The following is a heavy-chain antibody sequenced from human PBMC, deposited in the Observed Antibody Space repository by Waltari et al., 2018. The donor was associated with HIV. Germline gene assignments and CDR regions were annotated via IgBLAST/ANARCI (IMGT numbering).Heavy chain of an antibody. J-gene: IGHJ3*02. CDR3: ARAPPITMIVGGDDAFDI. CDR2: INPNSGGT. V-gene: IGHV1-2*06. CDR1: GYTFTGYY. Sequence: QVQLVQSGAEVKKPGASVKVSCKASGYTFTGYYMHWVRQALGQGLEWMGRINPNSGGTNYAQKFQGRVTMTRDTSISTAYMELSRLRSDDTAVYYCARAPPITMIVGGDDAFDIWGQGTMVTVSS. D-gene: IGHD3-22*01.